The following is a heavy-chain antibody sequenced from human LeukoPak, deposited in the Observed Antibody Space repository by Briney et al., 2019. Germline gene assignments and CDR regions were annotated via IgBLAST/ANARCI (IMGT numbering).Heavy chain of an antibody. CDR3: ATSANPGDYVPLDY. CDR1: GFTFSSYA. D-gene: IGHD4-17*01. CDR2: ISGSGGST. V-gene: IGHV3-23*01. Sequence: PGGSLRLSCAASGFTFSSYAMSWVRQAPGKGLEWVSAISGSGGSTYYADSVKGRFTISRDNSKNTLYLQMNSLRAEDTAVYYCATSANPGDYVPLDYWGQGTLVTVSS. J-gene: IGHJ4*02.